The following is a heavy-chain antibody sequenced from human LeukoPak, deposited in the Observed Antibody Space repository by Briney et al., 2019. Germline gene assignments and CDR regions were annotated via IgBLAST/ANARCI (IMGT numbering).Heavy chain of an antibody. Sequence: PGGSLRLSCAASGFTFSSYAMHWVRQAPGKGLEYVSAISSNGGSTYYANSVKGRFTISRDNSKNTLYLQMGSLRAEDMAVYYCARVPYYCSSTSCYLDYWGQGTLVTVSS. CDR3: ARVPYYCSSTSCYLDY. D-gene: IGHD2-2*01. J-gene: IGHJ4*02. CDR2: ISSNGGST. CDR1: GFTFSSYA. V-gene: IGHV3-64*01.